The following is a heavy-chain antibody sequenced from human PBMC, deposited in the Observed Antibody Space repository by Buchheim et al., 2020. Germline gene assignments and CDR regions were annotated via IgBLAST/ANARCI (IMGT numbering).Heavy chain of an antibody. J-gene: IGHJ6*02. Sequence: EVQLVESGGGLVKPGGSLRLSCAASGFTFSSYSMNWVRQAPGKGLEWVSSISSSSSYIYYADSVKGRFTISRDNAKNSLYLQMNSLRAEDTAVYYCARDMVVVVPADAPYYGMDVWGQGTT. CDR3: ARDMVVVVPADAPYYGMDV. CDR2: ISSSSSYI. D-gene: IGHD2-2*01. V-gene: IGHV3-21*01. CDR1: GFTFSSYS.